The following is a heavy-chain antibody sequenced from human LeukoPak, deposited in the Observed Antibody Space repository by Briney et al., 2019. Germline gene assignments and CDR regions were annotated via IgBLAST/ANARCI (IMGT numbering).Heavy chain of an antibody. V-gene: IGHV4-59*01. Sequence: SETLSLTCTVSGGSISSYYWSWIRQPPGKGLEWIGYIYYSGSTNYNPSLKSRVTISVDTSKNQFSLKLSSVTAADTAVYYCARAYYDFWSGYEYYFDYWGQGTLVTVSP. CDR1: GGSISSYY. CDR3: ARAYYDFWSGYEYYFDY. D-gene: IGHD3-3*01. J-gene: IGHJ4*02. CDR2: IYYSGST.